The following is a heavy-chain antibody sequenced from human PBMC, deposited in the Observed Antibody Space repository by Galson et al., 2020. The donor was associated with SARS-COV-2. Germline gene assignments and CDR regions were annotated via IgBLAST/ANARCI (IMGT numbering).Heavy chain of an antibody. V-gene: IGHV4-30-4*01. CDR2: IYYSGST. Sequence: ASETLSLTCTVSGGPISSGDYYWSWIRQPPGKGLEWIGYIYYSGSTYYNPSLKSRVTISVDTSKNQFSLKLSSVTAADTAVYYCARDQTKNAVLTGYYYYYGMDVWGQGTTVTVSS. CDR3: ARDQTKNAVLTGYYYYYGMDV. J-gene: IGHJ6*02. CDR1: GGPISSGDYY. D-gene: IGHD3-9*01.